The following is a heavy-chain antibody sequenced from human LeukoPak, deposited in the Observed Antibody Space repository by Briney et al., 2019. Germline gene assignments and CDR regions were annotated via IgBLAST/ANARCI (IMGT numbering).Heavy chain of an antibody. V-gene: IGHV3-30*02. CDR2: IRYDGSNK. CDR1: GFTFSSYG. J-gene: IGHJ4*02. D-gene: IGHD6-13*01. Sequence: GGSLRLSCAASGFTFSSYGMHWVRQAPGKGLAWVAFIRYDGSNKYYADSVKGRFTISRDNSKNTLYLQMNSLRAEDTAVYYCAKDLRQQMVPETFDYWGQGTLVTVSS. CDR3: AKDLRQQMVPETFDY.